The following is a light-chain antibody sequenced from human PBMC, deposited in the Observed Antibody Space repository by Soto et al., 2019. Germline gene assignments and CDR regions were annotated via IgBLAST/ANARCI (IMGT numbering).Light chain of an antibody. Sequence: QSVLTQPPSASGTPGQRVTISCSGSSSNIGNTYVNWYQQFPGTAPKLLIFSNDHRPSGVPDRFSGSKSGTAATLDISGLQTGDEADYYCATWDISLTAVLFGGGTKLTVL. CDR2: SND. J-gene: IGLJ3*02. CDR1: SSNIGNTY. CDR3: ATWDISLTAVL. V-gene: IGLV1-44*01.